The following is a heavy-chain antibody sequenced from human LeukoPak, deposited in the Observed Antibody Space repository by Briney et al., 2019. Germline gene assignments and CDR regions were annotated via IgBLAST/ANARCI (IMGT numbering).Heavy chain of an antibody. CDR1: GFTFSNSS. D-gene: IGHD1-26*01. J-gene: IGHJ4*02. CDR3: ASGGATSFDY. V-gene: IGHV3-48*01. CDR2: ISFSNTTI. Sequence: PGGSLRLSCAASGFTFSNSSVNWVRQSPGKGLEWISYISFSNTTIYYADSVKGRFTISRDKAKNSLYLQMNSLRAEDTAVYYCASGGATSFDYWGQGTLVTVSS.